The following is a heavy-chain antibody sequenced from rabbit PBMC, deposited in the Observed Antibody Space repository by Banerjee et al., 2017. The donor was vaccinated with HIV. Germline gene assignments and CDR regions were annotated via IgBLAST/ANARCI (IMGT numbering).Heavy chain of an antibody. CDR1: GFSFSSSYW. J-gene: IGHJ4*01. D-gene: IGHD1-1*01. CDR3: ARDQTNSNGYDFNL. CDR2: IYAGSSSST. V-gene: IGHV1S40*01. Sequence: QSLEESGGDLVKPGASLTLTCTASGFSFSSSYWICWVRQAPGKGLEWIGCIYAGSSSSTYYASWAKGRFTISKTSSTTVALQMTSLTAADTATYFCARDQTNSNGYDFNLWGPGTLVTVS.